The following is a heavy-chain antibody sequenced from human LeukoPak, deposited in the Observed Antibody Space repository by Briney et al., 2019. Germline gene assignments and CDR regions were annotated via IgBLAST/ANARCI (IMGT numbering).Heavy chain of an antibody. CDR3: ARTYYYDSSGYFNYYYYMDV. D-gene: IGHD3-22*01. CDR2: IYYSGST. V-gene: IGHV4-61*01. Sequence: SETLSLTCTVSGGSISSGSYYWSWIRQPTGKGLEWIGYIYYSGSTNYNPSLKSRVTISVDTSKNQFSLKLSSVTAADTAVYYCARTYYYDSSGYFNYYYYMDVWGKGTTVTISS. CDR1: GGSISSGSYY. J-gene: IGHJ6*03.